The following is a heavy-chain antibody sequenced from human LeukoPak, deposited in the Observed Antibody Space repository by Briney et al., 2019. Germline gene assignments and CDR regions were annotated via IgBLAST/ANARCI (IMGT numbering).Heavy chain of an antibody. CDR2: IYYSEST. Sequence: SETLSLTCTVSGGSISSGGYYWSWIRQHPGKGLEWIGYIYYSESTYYNPSLKSRVTISVDMSKNQFSLKLSSVTAADTAVYYCARVVQVPAVYFDFWGQGTLVTVSS. CDR1: GGSISSGGYY. J-gene: IGHJ4*02. V-gene: IGHV4-31*03. CDR3: ARVVQVPAVYFDF. D-gene: IGHD2-2*01.